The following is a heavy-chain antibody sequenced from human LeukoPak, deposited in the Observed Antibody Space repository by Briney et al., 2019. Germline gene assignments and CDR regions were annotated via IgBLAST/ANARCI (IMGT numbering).Heavy chain of an antibody. Sequence: GGSLRLSCAASGFTFDDYAMHWVRQAPGKGLEWVSGISWNSGSIGYADSVKGRFTISRDNSKNSLYLQMNSLRAEDTALYYCAKGNYYGSGSMPFDYWGQGTLVTVSS. CDR3: AKGNYYGSGSMPFDY. CDR2: ISWNSGSI. D-gene: IGHD3-10*01. V-gene: IGHV3-9*01. CDR1: GFTFDDYA. J-gene: IGHJ4*02.